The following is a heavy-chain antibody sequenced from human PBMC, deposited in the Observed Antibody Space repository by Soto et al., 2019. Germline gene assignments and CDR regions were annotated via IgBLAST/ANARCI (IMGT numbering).Heavy chain of an antibody. Sequence: GGSLRLSCAASGFTFSSYAMHWVRQAPGKGLEWVAVISYDGSNKYYADSVKGRFTISRDNSKNTLYLQMNSLRAEDTAVYYCARRYSARHYYYYYGMDVWGQGTTVTVSS. V-gene: IGHV3-30-3*01. CDR1: GFTFSSYA. CDR2: ISYDGSNK. J-gene: IGHJ6*02. CDR3: ARRYSARHYYYYYGMDV. D-gene: IGHD6-13*01.